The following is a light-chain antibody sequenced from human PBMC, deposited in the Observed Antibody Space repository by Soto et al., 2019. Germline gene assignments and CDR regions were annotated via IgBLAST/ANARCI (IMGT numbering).Light chain of an antibody. CDR1: NSDVGGYNY. J-gene: IGLJ1*01. Sequence: QSALAQPASVSGSPGQSITISCTGTNSDVGGYNYVSWYQQFPGEAPKLMIYDVSQRPSGVPDRFSASRSGNTASLTISGLQAEDEADYYCCSYAGSYIYVFGTGTKLTVL. V-gene: IGLV2-11*01. CDR2: DVS. CDR3: CSYAGSYIYV.